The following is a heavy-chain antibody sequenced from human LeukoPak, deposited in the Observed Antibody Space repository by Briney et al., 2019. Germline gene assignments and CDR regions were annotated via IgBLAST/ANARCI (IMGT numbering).Heavy chain of an antibody. V-gene: IGHV3-23*01. CDR1: GFTFSSYA. CDR2: ISGSGGST. D-gene: IGHD3-10*01. Sequence: GGSLRLSCAASGFTFSSYAMSWVRQAPGKGLEWVSAISGSGGSTYYADSVKGRFTISRDNSKNTLYLQMNSLRAEDTAVYYCARDLEKAGSGYFDYWGQGTLVTVSS. J-gene: IGHJ4*02. CDR3: ARDLEKAGSGYFDY.